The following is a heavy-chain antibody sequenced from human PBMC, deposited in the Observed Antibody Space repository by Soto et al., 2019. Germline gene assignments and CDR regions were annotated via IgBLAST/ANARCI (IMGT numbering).Heavy chain of an antibody. J-gene: IGHJ6*02. CDR1: GGTFSSYA. CDR2: IIPIFGTA. Sequence: SVKVSCKASGGTFSSYAISWVRQAPGQGLEWMGGIIPIFGTANYAQKFQGRVTITADESTSTAYMELSSLRSEDTAVYYCARARFGELSPGYYYGMDVWGQGTTVTVSS. V-gene: IGHV1-69*13. D-gene: IGHD3-10*01. CDR3: ARARFGELSPGYYYGMDV.